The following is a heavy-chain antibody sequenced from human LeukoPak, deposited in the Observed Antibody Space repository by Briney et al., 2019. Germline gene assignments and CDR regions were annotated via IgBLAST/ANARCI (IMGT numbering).Heavy chain of an antibody. CDR1: GGSISSYY. D-gene: IGHD6-6*01. CDR2: IYTSGST. CDR3: ASTKYSSSPLDY. Sequence: SETLSLTCTVSGGSISSYYWSWIRQPAGKGLEWIGRIYTSGSTNYNPSLKSRVTMSVDTSKNQFSLKLSSVTAADTAVHYCASTKYSSSPLDYWGQGTLVTVSS. V-gene: IGHV4-4*07. J-gene: IGHJ4*02.